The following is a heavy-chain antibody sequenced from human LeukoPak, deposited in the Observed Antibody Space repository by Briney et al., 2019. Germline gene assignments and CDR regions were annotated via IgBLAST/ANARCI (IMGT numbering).Heavy chain of an antibody. CDR2: TYYRSKWYN. CDR3: ARGGDRPGRYYYYGMDV. V-gene: IGHV6-1*01. J-gene: IGHJ6*02. Sequence: SQTLSLTCAISGDSVPSSSATWNWIRQSPSRGLEWLGRTYYRSKWYNDYAVSVKGRITINPDTSKNQISLQLNSVTPEDTAVYFCARGGDRPGRYYYYGMDVWGQGTTVTVSS. CDR1: GDSVPSSSAT. D-gene: IGHD3-16*01.